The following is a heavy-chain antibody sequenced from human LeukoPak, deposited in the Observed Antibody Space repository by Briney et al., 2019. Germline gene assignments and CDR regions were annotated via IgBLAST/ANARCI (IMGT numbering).Heavy chain of an antibody. D-gene: IGHD2-2*01. V-gene: IGHV4-59*01. CDR3: ARVLWGPAAQTYYYYYYYMDV. J-gene: IGHJ6*03. CDR1: GGSISSYY. Sequence: SETLSLTCTVSGGSISSYYWSWIRQPPGQGLEWIGYIYYSGSTNCNPSLKSRVTISVDTSKNQFSLKLSSVTAADTAVYYCARVLWGPAAQTYYYYYYYMDVWGKGTTVTVSS. CDR2: IYYSGST.